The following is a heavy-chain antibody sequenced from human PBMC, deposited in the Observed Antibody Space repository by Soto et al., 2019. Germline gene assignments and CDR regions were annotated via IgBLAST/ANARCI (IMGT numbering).Heavy chain of an antibody. D-gene: IGHD6-19*01. J-gene: IGHJ3*01. CDR2: IIPKFGIP. Sequence: QVQLVQSGAEVKKPGSSVKVSCKASGGTLSKHAITWVRRAPGQGLEWLGGIIPKFGIPNYPQKFQGRVTISADDTTNTSPMELNSLTSEDTAIYYCARGGTSGWLKGAYDVWGQGTMVTVS. CDR1: GGTLSKHA. CDR3: ARGGTSGWLKGAYDV. V-gene: IGHV1-69*01.